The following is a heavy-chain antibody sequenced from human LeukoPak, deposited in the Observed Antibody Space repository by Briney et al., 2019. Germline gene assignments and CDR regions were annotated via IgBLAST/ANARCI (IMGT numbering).Heavy chain of an antibody. Sequence: SETLSLTCTVSGDSINSYYWNWIRQPPGKGLEWIGYIYYSGRTDYNPSLKSRVTISVDTSKHQFSMKLKSVTAADTAVYFCARGRWLPNAFDIWGQGIMVTVFS. V-gene: IGHV4-59*01. CDR3: ARGRWLPNAFDI. CDR2: IYYSGRT. J-gene: IGHJ3*02. CDR1: GDSINSYY. D-gene: IGHD5-24*01.